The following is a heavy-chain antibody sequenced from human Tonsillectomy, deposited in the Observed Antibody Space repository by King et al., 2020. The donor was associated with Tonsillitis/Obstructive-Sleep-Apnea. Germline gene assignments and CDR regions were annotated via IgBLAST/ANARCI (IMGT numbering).Heavy chain of an antibody. J-gene: IGHJ4*02. V-gene: IGHV3-23*04. CDR2: ISGSGAIT. CDR3: ARHPQGSSTNCHRVDS. CDR1: GFSFSSYV. D-gene: IGHD2-2*01. Sequence: VQLVESGGGLVQPGGSLRLSCAASGFSFSSYVMSWVRQVPGKGLEWVSAISGSGAITYDADSVKGRFTISRDNSKNTLYLQMNSLRAEDTAVYYCARHPQGSSTNCHRVDSWGQGTLVTVSS.